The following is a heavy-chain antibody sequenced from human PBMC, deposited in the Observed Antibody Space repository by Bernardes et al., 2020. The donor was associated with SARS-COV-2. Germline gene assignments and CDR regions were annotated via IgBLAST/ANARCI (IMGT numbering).Heavy chain of an antibody. CDR1: GYSLSGYG. J-gene: IGHJ6*02. CDR2: ISGFDNKT. V-gene: IGHV1-18*01. D-gene: IGHD3-10*01. CDR3: ARVPSGDGLGGMDV. Sequence: ASVKVSCRASGYSLSGYGMSWVRQAPGQGREWMGWISGFDNKTNYAQKVQGRVTMTTDTSTSTGYMELRSLRSDDTAVYYCARVPSGDGLGGMDVWGLGTTVTVSS.